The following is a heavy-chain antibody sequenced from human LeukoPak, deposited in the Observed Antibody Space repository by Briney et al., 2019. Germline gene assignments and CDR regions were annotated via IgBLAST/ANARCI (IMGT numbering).Heavy chain of an antibody. CDR1: GGSFSGYY. D-gene: IGHD3-10*01. Sequence: SETLSLTCAVYGGSFSGYYWSWIRQPPGKGLEWIGEINHSGSTNYNPSLKSRVTISVDTSKNQFSLKLSSVTAADTAVYYCGRGGIYFDWGQGTLVTVSS. V-gene: IGHV4-34*01. J-gene: IGHJ4*02. CDR2: INHSGST. CDR3: GRGGIYFD.